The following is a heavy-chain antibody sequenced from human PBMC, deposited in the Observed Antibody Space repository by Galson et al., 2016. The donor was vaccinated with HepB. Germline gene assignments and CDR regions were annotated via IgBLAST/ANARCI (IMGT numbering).Heavy chain of an antibody. CDR2: ISYDGSDK. CDR3: AKDRRYYDSSGYFWEGYYYDGMDV. D-gene: IGHD3-22*01. CDR1: GLTFSSYG. V-gene: IGHV3-30*18. Sequence: SLRLSCAASGLTFSSYGMHWVRQAPGKGLEWVAVISYDGSDKYYADSVKGRFTITRDNSKNTLYLQMNSLRPEDTAVYYCAKDRRYYDSSGYFWEGYYYDGMDVWGQGTTVTVSS. J-gene: IGHJ6*02.